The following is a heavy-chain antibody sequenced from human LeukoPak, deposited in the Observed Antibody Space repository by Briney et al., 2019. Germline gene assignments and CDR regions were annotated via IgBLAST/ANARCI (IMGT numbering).Heavy chain of an antibody. J-gene: IGHJ4*02. CDR1: GFTFSTFA. D-gene: IGHD3-10*01. CDR2: TSTSGATT. V-gene: IGHV3-23*01. CDR3: AKGQYYYASGRAPFES. Sequence: GGSLRLSCAASGFTFSTFAMTWVRQAPGKGLEWVSTTSTSGATTYYADSVKGRFTISRDNSKNTLYLQLNSLRADDTAIYYCAKGQYYYASGRAPFESWGLGTLVTVSS.